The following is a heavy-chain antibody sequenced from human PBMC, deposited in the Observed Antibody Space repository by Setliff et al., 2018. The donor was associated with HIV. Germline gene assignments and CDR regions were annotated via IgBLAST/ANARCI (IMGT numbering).Heavy chain of an antibody. CDR3: ARDGRLSSSWYVGYFDY. J-gene: IGHJ4*02. D-gene: IGHD6-13*01. CDR2: IYTSGST. Sequence: TLSLTCTVSGGSISSGSYYWSWIRRPAGKGLEWIGHIYTSGSTNYNPSLKSRVTISVDTSKNQFSLKLSSVTAADTAVYYCARDGRLSSSWYVGYFDYWGQGTLVTVSS. V-gene: IGHV4-61*09. CDR1: GGSISSGSYY.